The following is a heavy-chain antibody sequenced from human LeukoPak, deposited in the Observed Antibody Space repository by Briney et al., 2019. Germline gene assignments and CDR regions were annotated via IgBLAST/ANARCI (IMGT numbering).Heavy chain of an antibody. Sequence: KPSETLSLTSTVPGGSISSNYWSWIRQPAGKGLEWIGRIYTSRSTNYNPSLKGRVTMSVDTSKNQCSLKLSSVTAADTAVYYCARDGFSMVRGVIIGTNSWGSWFDPWGQGTLVTVSS. CDR1: GGSISSNY. J-gene: IGHJ5*02. CDR3: ARDGFSMVRGVIIGTNSWGSWFDP. V-gene: IGHV4-4*07. D-gene: IGHD3-10*01. CDR2: IYTSRST.